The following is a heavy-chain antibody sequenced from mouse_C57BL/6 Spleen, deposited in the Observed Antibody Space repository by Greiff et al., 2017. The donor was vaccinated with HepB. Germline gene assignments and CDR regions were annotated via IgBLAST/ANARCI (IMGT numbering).Heavy chain of an antibody. CDR1: GYAFSSSW. CDR2: IYPGDGDT. CDR3: ARGLLRGDYYAMDY. D-gene: IGHD2-3*01. J-gene: IGHJ4*01. Sequence: QVQLQQSGPELVKPGASVKISCKASGYAFSSSWMNWVKQRPGKGLEWIGRIYPGDGDTNYNGKFKGKATLTADKSSSTAYMQLSSLTSEDSAVYFCARGLLRGDYYAMDYWGQGTSVTVSS. V-gene: IGHV1-82*01.